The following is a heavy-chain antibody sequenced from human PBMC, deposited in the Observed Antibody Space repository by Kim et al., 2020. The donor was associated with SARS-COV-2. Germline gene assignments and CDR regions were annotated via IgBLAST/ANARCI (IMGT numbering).Heavy chain of an antibody. CDR3: ARGKLELRVYYYYGMDV. J-gene: IGHJ6*02. CDR2: ISYDGSNK. V-gene: IGHV3-30*04. Sequence: GGSLRLSCAASGFTFSSYAMHWVRQAPGKGLEWVAVISYDGSNKYYVDSVKGRFTISRDNSKNTLYLQMNSLRAEDTAVYYCARGKLELRVYYYYGMDVWGQGTTVTVSS. D-gene: IGHD1-7*01. CDR1: GFTFSSYA.